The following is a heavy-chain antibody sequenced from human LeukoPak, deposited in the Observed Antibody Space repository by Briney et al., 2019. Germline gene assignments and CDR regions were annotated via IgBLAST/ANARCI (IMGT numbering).Heavy chain of an antibody. Sequence: GGSLRLSCAASGFTFSSYAMSWVRQAPGKGLEWVSAISGSGGSTYYADSVKGRFTISRDNSKNTPYLQMNSLRAEDTAVYYCAKFLPHLPSAYYFDYWGQGTLVTVSS. CDR1: GFTFSSYA. V-gene: IGHV3-23*01. CDR2: ISGSGGST. CDR3: AKFLPHLPSAYYFDY. J-gene: IGHJ4*02.